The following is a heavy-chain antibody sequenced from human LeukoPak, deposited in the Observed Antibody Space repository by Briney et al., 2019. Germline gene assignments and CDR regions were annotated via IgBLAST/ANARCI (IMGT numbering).Heavy chain of an antibody. Sequence: GGSLRLSCAASGFTFSSYWMHWVRQAPGKGLVWVSRINSDGSSTSYADSVKGRFTISRDNAKNTLYLQMNSLRAEDTAVYYCARGSRYFDWLSPDYWGQGTLVTVSS. J-gene: IGHJ4*02. CDR3: ARGSRYFDWLSPDY. D-gene: IGHD3-9*01. V-gene: IGHV3-74*01. CDR2: INSDGSST. CDR1: GFTFSSYW.